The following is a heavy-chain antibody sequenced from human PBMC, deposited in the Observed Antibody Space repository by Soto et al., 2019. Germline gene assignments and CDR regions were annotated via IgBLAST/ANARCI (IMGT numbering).Heavy chain of an antibody. Sequence: SETLSLTCGVSGYSITSGFYWGWVRQSPGKGLEWIGSISYSAKTFYNPSLASRLSIAVDTSKNQFSLKLSSVTAADTAVYYCARALVVPAANWFDPWGQGTLVTV. CDR3: ARALVVPAANWFDP. CDR2: ISYSAKT. V-gene: IGHV4-38-2*01. CDR1: GYSITSGFY. D-gene: IGHD2-2*01. J-gene: IGHJ5*02.